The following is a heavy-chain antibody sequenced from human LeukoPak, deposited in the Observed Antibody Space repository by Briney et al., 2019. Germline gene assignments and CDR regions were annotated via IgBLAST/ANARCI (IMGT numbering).Heavy chain of an antibody. CDR1: GFTFSSYA. J-gene: IGHJ4*02. CDR3: AKDYSSGWYYHYLDY. Sequence: GGSLRLSCAASGFTFSSYAMSWVRQAPGKGLEWVSAISGSGGSTYYADSVKGRFTISRDNSKNTLYLQMNSLRAEDTAVYYCAKDYSSGWYYHYLDYWGQGTLVTVSS. V-gene: IGHV3-23*01. CDR2: ISGSGGST. D-gene: IGHD6-19*01.